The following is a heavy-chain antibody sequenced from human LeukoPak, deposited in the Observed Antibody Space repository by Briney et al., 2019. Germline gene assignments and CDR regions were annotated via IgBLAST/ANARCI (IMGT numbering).Heavy chain of an antibody. CDR1: GFTFSSYG. CDR2: IWYDGSNK. J-gene: IGHJ5*02. CDR3: ARVHGGYDFWSGYYRADWFDP. V-gene: IGHV3-33*01. D-gene: IGHD3-3*01. Sequence: GSLRLSCAASGFTFSSYGMHWVRQAPGKGLEWVAVIWYDGSNKYYADSVKGRFTISRDNSKNTLYLQMNSLRAEDTAVYYCARVHGGYDFWSGYYRADWFDPWGQGTLVTVSS.